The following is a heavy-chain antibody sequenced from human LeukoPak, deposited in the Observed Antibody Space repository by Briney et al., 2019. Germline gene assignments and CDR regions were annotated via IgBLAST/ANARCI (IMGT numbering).Heavy chain of an antibody. CDR3: ARHAVASFDY. J-gene: IGHJ4*02. Sequence: PSETLSLTCTVSGGSISSSSYYWGWIRQPPGEGLEWIGSIYYSGSTYYNPSLKSRVTTSVDTSKNQFSLKLSSVTAADTAVYYCARHAVASFDYWGQGTLVTVSS. V-gene: IGHV4-39*01. CDR2: IYYSGST. CDR1: GGSISSSSYY. D-gene: IGHD6-19*01.